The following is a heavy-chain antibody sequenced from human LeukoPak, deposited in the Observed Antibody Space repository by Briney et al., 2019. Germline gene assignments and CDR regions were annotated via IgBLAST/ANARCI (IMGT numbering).Heavy chain of an antibody. CDR1: EFTFSDYA. Sequence: GGSLRLSCAASEFTFSDYAMSWVRQAPGKGLEWVSAISGSGDSIYYVHSVKGRFTISRDNSKNTLYLQMSSLRPEDTVVYYCAKGIRRYPEPSSWSCFDYWGQGTLVTVSS. D-gene: IGHD6-13*01. V-gene: IGHV3-23*01. CDR3: AKGIRRYPEPSSWSCFDY. J-gene: IGHJ4*02. CDR2: ISGSGDSI.